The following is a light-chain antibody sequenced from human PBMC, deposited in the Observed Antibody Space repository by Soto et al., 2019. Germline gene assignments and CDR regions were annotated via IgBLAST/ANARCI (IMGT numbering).Light chain of an antibody. V-gene: IGKV1-39*01. CDR2: AAS. J-gene: IGKJ5*01. CDR1: QSISSY. Sequence: DNQMTQSPSSLSASVEDRVTITRRASQSISSYLNWYQQKPGKAPKLLIYAASSLQSGVPSRFSCSGSGTDFTLTISCLQPEDFATYYCQQSYSTPITFGQGTRLEN. CDR3: QQSYSTPIT.